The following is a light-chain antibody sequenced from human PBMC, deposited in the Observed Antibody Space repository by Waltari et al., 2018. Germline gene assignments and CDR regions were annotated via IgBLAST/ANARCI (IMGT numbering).Light chain of an antibody. Sequence: QSALTQPPSVSGSPGQSLTISCTGTSSDVGNYNRVSWYQPPPGTAPKLMIYEVNNRPSGVPDRFSGSTSGNTASLTISGLQAEDEADYYCSSYTSSNTHVFGTGTKVTVL. CDR3: SSYTSSNTHV. J-gene: IGLJ1*01. V-gene: IGLV2-18*02. CDR2: EVN. CDR1: SSDVGNYNR.